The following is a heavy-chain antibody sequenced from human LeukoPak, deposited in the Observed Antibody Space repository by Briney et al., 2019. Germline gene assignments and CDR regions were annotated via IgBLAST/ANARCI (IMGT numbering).Heavy chain of an antibody. V-gene: IGHV4-39*07. Sequence: SETLSLTCTVSGGSISSSSYYWGWIRQPPGKGLEWIGSIYYSGSTYYNPSLKSRVTISVDKSKNQFSLKLSSVTAADTAVYYCARRKPREAKAPTVTKRWRSCFYWGQGTLVTVSS. J-gene: IGHJ4*02. CDR2: IYYSGST. CDR1: GGSISSSSYY. D-gene: IGHD4-17*01. CDR3: ARRKPREAKAPTVTKRWRSCFY.